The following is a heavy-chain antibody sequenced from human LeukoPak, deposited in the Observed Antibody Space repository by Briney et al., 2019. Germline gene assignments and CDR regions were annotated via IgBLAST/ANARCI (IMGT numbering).Heavy chain of an antibody. CDR3: VRDHYYSFDY. CDR2: ISSSSSAI. J-gene: IGHJ4*02. Sequence: PAGTLRLSCTASGFTFSRYRMNWVRQDPGKGLEWISYISSSSSAIYYADSVKGRSTISRDNAKNSLYLQMNSLRDEDTAVYYCVRDHYYSFDYWGQGTLVTVSS. D-gene: IGHD2/OR15-2a*01. CDR1: GFTFSRYR. V-gene: IGHV3-48*02.